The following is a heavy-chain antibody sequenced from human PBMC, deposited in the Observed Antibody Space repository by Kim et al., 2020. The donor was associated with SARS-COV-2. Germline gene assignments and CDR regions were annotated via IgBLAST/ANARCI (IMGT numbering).Heavy chain of an antibody. CDR1: GFTFKSYA. V-gene: IGHV3-23*01. CDR3: AKEFADSGNYDRFND. D-gene: IGHD3-10*01. Sequence: GGSLRLSCATSGFTFKSYAIGWVRQAPGKGLEWVSGISDGGDDRCYTASVKGRFSISRDNSKNMMFLEMSSLRADDTAVYYCAKEFADSGNYDRFNDWG. CDR2: ISDGGDDR. J-gene: IGHJ6*01.